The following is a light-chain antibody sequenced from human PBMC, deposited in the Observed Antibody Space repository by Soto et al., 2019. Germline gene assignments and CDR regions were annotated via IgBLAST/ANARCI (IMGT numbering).Light chain of an antibody. Sequence: QSVLTQPPLASGTPGQRVSISCSGSSSNIGTNAVNWYQQLPGTAPKLLIYSNNQRPSGVPDRFSGSRSGTSASLAISGLQSEDAADYYCAAWDDSLDGVVFGGGTKLTVL. CDR3: AAWDDSLDGVV. CDR2: SNN. J-gene: IGLJ3*02. V-gene: IGLV1-44*01. CDR1: SSNIGTNA.